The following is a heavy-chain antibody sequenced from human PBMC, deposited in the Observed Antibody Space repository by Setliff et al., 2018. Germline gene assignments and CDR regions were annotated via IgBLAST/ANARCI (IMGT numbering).Heavy chain of an antibody. CDR1: GGSISSSSYY. J-gene: IGHJ6*03. CDR3: AREQWLDPPGYYYMDV. Sequence: PSETLSLTCTVSGGSISSSSYYWGWIRQPPGKGLEWIGSIYYSGSTYYNPSLKSRVTISVDTSKNQFSLKLSSVTAAATAVYYCAREQWLDPPGYYYMDVWAKGTTVTVSS. V-gene: IGHV4-39*07. CDR2: IYYSGST. D-gene: IGHD6-19*01.